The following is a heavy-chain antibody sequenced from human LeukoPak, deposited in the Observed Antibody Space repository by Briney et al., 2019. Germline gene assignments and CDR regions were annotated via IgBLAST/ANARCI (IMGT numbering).Heavy chain of an antibody. CDR2: ISSSSSYI. D-gene: IGHD6-19*01. Sequence: PGGSLRLSCAASGFTFSSYSINWVRQAPGKGLEWVSSISSSSSYIYYADSVKGRFTISRDNAKNSLYLQMNSLKTEDTAVYYCTTGLAVAGHRPDYWGQGTLVTVSS. CDR1: GFTFSSYS. J-gene: IGHJ4*02. V-gene: IGHV3-21*03. CDR3: TTGLAVAGHRPDY.